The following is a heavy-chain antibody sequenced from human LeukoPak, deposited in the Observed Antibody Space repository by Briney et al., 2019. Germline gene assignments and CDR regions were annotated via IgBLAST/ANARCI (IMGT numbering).Heavy chain of an antibody. CDR1: GYTFSNYG. D-gene: IGHD6-19*01. V-gene: IGHV1-18*04. CDR3: ARHSGSGWQALGY. J-gene: IGHJ4*02. Sequence: ASVTVSCKASGYTFSNYGISWVRQAPGLGLEWMGWTSYNGNTNYAQKFQDRVTLTTDTSTTTAYMELRSLESDDTAVYYCARHSGSGWQALGYWGQGTLVTVSS. CDR2: TSYNGNT.